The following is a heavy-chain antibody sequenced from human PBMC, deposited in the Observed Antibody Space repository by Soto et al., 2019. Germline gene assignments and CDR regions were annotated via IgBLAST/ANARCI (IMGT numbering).Heavy chain of an antibody. V-gene: IGHV1-2*02. J-gene: IGHJ5*02. Sequence: QVQLVQSGAEVKKPGASVKVSCKASGYTFTDYYMHWVRQAPGQGLEWMAWINPNSGATNYAQKFQGRVTMTRDTSISTAYMELSSLTSDDTAVYYCASGGGGAYSAFAPWGQGTLVTVSS. CDR2: INPNSGAT. CDR1: GYTFTDYY. D-gene: IGHD2-15*01. CDR3: ASGGGGAYSAFAP.